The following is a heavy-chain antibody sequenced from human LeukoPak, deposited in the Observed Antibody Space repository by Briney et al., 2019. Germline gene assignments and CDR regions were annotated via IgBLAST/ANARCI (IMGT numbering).Heavy chain of an antibody. CDR1: GYTFTSYG. CDR2: INPNSGGT. J-gene: IGHJ4*02. CDR3: ASYGSGSYYYFDY. Sequence: GASVKVSCKASGYTFTSYGISWVRQAPGQGLEWMGWINPNSGGTNYAQKFQGRVTMTRDTSISTAYMELSRLKSDDTAVYYCASYGSGSYYYFDYWGQGTLVTVSS. V-gene: IGHV1-2*02. D-gene: IGHD3-10*01.